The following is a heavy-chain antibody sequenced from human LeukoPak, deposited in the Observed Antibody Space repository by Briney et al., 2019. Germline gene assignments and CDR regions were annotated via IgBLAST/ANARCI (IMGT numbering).Heavy chain of an antibody. V-gene: IGHV3-33*06. CDR1: GFTFSSYG. J-gene: IGHJ4*02. Sequence: GRSLRLSCAASGFTFSSYGMHWVRQAPGKGLEWVAVIWYDGSNKYYADSVKGRFTISRDNSKNTLYLQMNSLRDEDTAVYYCAKHHCSSISCHGRSSGDFDYWGQGTLVTVSS. CDR3: AKHHCSSISCHGRSSGDFDY. CDR2: IWYDGSNK. D-gene: IGHD2-2*01.